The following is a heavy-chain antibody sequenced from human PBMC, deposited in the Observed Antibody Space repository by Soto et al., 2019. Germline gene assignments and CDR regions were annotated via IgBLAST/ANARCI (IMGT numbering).Heavy chain of an antibody. Sequence: GGSLRLSCAASGFTFTSYAMSWVRRAPGKGLEWVSSISGGGGSTYYADSVKGRFTISRDNSKNTLYLQMNSLRAEDTAIYYCAKQITNWYFALWGRGTLVTVSS. J-gene: IGHJ2*01. V-gene: IGHV3-23*01. CDR1: GFTFTSYA. D-gene: IGHD2-2*01. CDR3: AKQITNWYFAL. CDR2: ISGGGGST.